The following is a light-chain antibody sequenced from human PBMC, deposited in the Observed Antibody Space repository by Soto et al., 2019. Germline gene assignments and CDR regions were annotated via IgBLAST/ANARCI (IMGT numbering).Light chain of an antibody. CDR3: QQSYSTPPT. V-gene: IGKV1-39*01. J-gene: IGKJ1*01. Sequence: DIQMTQSPSSLSASVADRVTITCRASQSIYIYLNWYQQKPGKAPKLLIYAASSLKSGVPSRFSGSGSGTDFSLTISSLQPEDFATYYCQQSYSTPPTFGQGTKVEI. CDR1: QSIYIY. CDR2: AAS.